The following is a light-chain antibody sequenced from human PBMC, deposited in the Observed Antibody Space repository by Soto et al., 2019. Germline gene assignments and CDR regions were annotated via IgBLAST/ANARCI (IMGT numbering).Light chain of an antibody. Sequence: EIVMTQSPATLSVSPGERATLSCRASQSVSSNLAWYQQKPGQAPRLLIYGASTRATGIPARFSGSGSGTEFTLTISSLQSEYVAVDYCQHYNNWPRTFGQGTKVEIK. CDR2: GAS. CDR1: QSVSSN. CDR3: QHYNNWPRT. V-gene: IGKV3-15*01. J-gene: IGKJ1*01.